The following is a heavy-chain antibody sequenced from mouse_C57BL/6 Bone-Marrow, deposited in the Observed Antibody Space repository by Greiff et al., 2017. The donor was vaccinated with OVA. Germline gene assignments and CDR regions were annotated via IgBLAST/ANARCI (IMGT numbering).Heavy chain of an antibody. CDR2: IWSDGST. CDR3: ARHETTVVDYAMDY. V-gene: IGHV2-6-1*01. D-gene: IGHD1-1*01. CDR1: GFSLTSYG. Sequence: QVQLKQSGPGLVAPSQSLSITCTVSGFSLTSYGVHWVRQPPGKGLEWLVVIWSDGSTTYNSALKSRLSISKDNSKSQVFLKMNSLQTDDTAMYYCARHETTVVDYAMDYWGQGTSVTVSS. J-gene: IGHJ4*01.